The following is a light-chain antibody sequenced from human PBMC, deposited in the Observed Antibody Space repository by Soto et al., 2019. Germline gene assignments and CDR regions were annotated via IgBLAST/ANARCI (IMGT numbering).Light chain of an antibody. CDR3: QQSYSTPRRT. V-gene: IGKV1-39*01. Sequence: DLQMTQSPSSLSASVGDRVTITCRASQSISSYLNWYQQKPGKAPKLLIYAASSLQSGVPSRFSGSGSGTDSTLTISSLQPEDFATYYCQQSYSTPRRTFGQGTKLEIK. J-gene: IGKJ2*01. CDR2: AAS. CDR1: QSISSY.